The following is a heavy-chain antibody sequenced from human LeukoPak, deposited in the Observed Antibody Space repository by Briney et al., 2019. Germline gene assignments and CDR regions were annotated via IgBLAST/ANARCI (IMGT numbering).Heavy chain of an antibody. CDR2: ISDDGSTT. V-gene: IGHV3-74*01. D-gene: IGHD4/OR15-4a*01. CDR3: ARGYGAYAY. J-gene: IGHJ4*02. CDR1: GFTFSSYW. Sequence: GGSLRLSCAASGFTFSSYWMHWVRQAPGKGLVWVSRISDDGSTTTYADFVKGRFTISRDNAKNTLYLQMNSLRAEDTAVYYCARGYGAYAYWGQGTLVTVSS.